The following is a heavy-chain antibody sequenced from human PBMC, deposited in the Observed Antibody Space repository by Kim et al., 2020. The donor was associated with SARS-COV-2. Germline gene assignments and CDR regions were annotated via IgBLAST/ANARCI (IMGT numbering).Heavy chain of an antibody. CDR1: GFTFSSYG. CDR2: IWYDGSNK. D-gene: IGHD6-19*01. V-gene: IGHV3-33*06. Sequence: GGSLRLSCAASGFTFSSYGMHWVRQAPGKGLEWVAVIWYDGSNKNYADSVKGRFTISRDNSKNTLYLQMNRLRAEDTAVYYCAKDRGSGWYGYFDYWGQGPVVTVSS. J-gene: IGHJ4*02. CDR3: AKDRGSGWYGYFDY.